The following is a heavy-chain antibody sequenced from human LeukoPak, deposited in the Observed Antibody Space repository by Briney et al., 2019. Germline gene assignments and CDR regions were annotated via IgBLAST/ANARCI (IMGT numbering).Heavy chain of an antibody. CDR3: ARDGAQMTFDY. V-gene: IGHV3-21*01. CDR1: GFTFSSYS. D-gene: IGHD4/OR15-4a*01. CDR2: ISSSSSYI. J-gene: IGHJ4*02. Sequence: GGSLRLSCAASGFTFSSYSMIWVRQAPGKGLEWVSSISSSSSYIYYADSVKGRFTISRDNAKNSLYLQMNSLRAEDTAVYYCARDGAQMTFDYWGQGTLVTVSS.